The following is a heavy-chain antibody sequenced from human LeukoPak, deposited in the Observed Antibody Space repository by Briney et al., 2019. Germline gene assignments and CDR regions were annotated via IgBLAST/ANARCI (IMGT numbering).Heavy chain of an antibody. CDR2: IYYSGST. D-gene: IGHD3-3*01. CDR1: GGSISSYY. V-gene: IGHV4-59*08. J-gene: IGHJ5*02. Sequence: SETLSLTCTVSGGSISSYYWSWIRQPPGKGLEWIGYIYYSGSTYYNPSLKSRVTISVDTSKNQFSLKLNSVTAADTAVYYCARGHATNFWSGYYRRWFDPWGQGTLVTVSS. CDR3: ARGHATNFWSGYYRRWFDP.